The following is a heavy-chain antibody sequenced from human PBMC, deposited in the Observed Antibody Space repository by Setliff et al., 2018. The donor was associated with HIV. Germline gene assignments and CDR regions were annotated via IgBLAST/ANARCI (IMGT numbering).Heavy chain of an antibody. CDR2: INAGNGNT. D-gene: IGHD3-22*01. J-gene: IGHJ6*02. CDR1: GYTFTNFA. CDR3: ARAAITMIVVIANYGMDV. Sequence: ASVKVSCKASGYTFTNFAMHWVRQAPGQRLEWMGWINAGNGNTKYSQKFQGRVTITRDTSASTAYMELSSLRSEDTAVYYCARAAITMIVVIANYGMDVWGQGTTVTSP. V-gene: IGHV1-3*01.